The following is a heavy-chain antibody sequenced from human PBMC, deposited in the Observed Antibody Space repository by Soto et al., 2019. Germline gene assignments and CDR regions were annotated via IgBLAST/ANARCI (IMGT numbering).Heavy chain of an antibody. J-gene: IGHJ3*02. V-gene: IGHV4-59*01. D-gene: IGHD2-15*01. Sequence: QVQLQESGPGLVKPSETLSLTCTVSGGSISSYYWSWIRQPPGKGLEWIGYIYYSGSTNYNPSLKSRVTISVDTSKNQFSLKLSSVTAADTAVYYCARDRGYCSGGSCYTGGAFDIWGQGTMVTVSS. CDR2: IYYSGST. CDR1: GGSISSYY. CDR3: ARDRGYCSGGSCYTGGAFDI.